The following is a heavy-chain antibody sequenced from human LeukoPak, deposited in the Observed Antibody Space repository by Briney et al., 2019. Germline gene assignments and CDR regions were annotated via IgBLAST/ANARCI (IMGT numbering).Heavy chain of an antibody. CDR3: ARGDYFDRAFDV. CDR2: IKADGSEK. CDR1: GFSLSTYW. Sequence: PGGSLRLSCAASGFSLSTYWMNWVRQAPGKGLEWVADIKADGSEKYYVDSVKGRFTISRDNAKNSLYLQTSSLRVEDTALYYCARGDYFDRAFDVWGQGTMVTVSS. V-gene: IGHV3-7*01. J-gene: IGHJ3*01. D-gene: IGHD3-22*01.